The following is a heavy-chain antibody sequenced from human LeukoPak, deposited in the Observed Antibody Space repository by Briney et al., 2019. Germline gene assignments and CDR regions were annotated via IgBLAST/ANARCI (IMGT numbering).Heavy chain of an antibody. CDR2: ISGGGGNT. CDR3: AKDAYDSSGYYQH. D-gene: IGHD3-22*01. V-gene: IGHV3-23*01. J-gene: IGHJ1*01. Sequence: GGSLRLSCAASGFTFSSYAMGWVRQAPGKGLEWVSVISGGGGNTYYADSVKGRFTISRDNSKTTLYLQMNSLRAEDTAVYYCAKDAYDSSGYYQHWGQGTLVTVSS. CDR1: GFTFSSYA.